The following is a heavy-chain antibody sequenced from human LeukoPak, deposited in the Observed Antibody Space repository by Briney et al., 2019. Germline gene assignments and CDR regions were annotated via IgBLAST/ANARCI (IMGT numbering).Heavy chain of an antibody. CDR2: ISYDGSNK. V-gene: IGHV3-30*18. Sequence: QTGGSLRLSCAASGFTFSSYGMHWVRQAPGKGLEWVAVISYDGSNKYYANSVKGRFTISRDNSKNTLYLQMNSLRAEDTAVYYCAKFLTALRTTDMAAAEDYWGQGTLVTVSS. J-gene: IGHJ4*02. CDR1: GFTFSSYG. CDR3: AKFLTALRTTDMAAAEDY. D-gene: IGHD6-13*01.